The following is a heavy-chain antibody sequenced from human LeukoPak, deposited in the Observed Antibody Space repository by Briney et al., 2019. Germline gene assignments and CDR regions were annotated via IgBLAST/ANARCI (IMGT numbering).Heavy chain of an antibody. J-gene: IGHJ4*02. Sequence: GGSLRLSCEASGFTFTNAWMSWVRQAPGKGLEWVGRIRRKTDGGTADYAAPVMGRFTISRDDSNNTLYLQMNSLKTEDTAVYYCISGFWSSASCYAGGRGTLVIVSS. D-gene: IGHD2-2*01. CDR1: GFTFTNAW. CDR2: IRRKTDGGTA. V-gene: IGHV3-15*01. CDR3: ISGFWSSASCYA.